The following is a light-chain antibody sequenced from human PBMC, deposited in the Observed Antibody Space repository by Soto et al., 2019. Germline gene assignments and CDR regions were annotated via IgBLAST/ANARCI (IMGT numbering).Light chain of an antibody. V-gene: IGKV1-39*01. CDR2: AAS. CDR1: QSISSY. J-gene: IGKJ1*01. CDR3: QQSYSTPPKT. Sequence: DIQMTQSPSSLSASVGDRVTITCLASQSISSYLNWYQQKPGKAPKLLIYAASSLQSGVPSRFSGSGSGTDFTLTIRSLQPEDFATYYCQQSYSTPPKTFGQGTKGDIK.